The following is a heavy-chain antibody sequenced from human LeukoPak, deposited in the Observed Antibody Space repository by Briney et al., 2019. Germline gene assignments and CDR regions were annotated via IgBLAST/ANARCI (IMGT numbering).Heavy chain of an antibody. V-gene: IGHV3-30*18. CDR3: AKDKSRSLYYGMDV. CDR2: ISYDGSNK. J-gene: IGHJ6*02. CDR1: GFTFSSYG. Sequence: PGGSLRLSCAASGFTFSSYGMHWVRQAPGKGLEWVAVISYDGSNKYYADSVKGRFTISRDNSKNTLYLQMNSLRAEDTAVYYCAKDKSRSLYYGMDVWGQGTTVTVSS.